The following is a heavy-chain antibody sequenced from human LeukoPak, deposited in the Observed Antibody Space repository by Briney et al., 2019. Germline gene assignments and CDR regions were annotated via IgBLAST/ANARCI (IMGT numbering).Heavy chain of an antibody. Sequence: GGSLRLSCAASGFTFSSYSMNWVRQAPGKGLEWVSSISSSSSYIYYADSVKGRFTISRDNAKNSLYLQMNSLRAEDTAVYYCASELLYGDYERPFDYWGQGTLVTVSS. CDR1: GFTFSSYS. D-gene: IGHD4-17*01. V-gene: IGHV3-21*01. CDR3: ASELLYGDYERPFDY. J-gene: IGHJ4*02. CDR2: ISSSSSYI.